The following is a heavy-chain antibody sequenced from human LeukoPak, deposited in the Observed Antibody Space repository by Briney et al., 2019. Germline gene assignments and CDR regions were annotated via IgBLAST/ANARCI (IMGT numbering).Heavy chain of an antibody. CDR1: GFTFSSYA. J-gene: IGHJ3*02. Sequence: GGSLRLSCAASGFTFSSYAMSWVRQAPGKGLEWVSAISGSGGSTYYADSVKGRFTISRDNSKNTLYLQMNSLRAEDTAVYYCVKSPSVLVATPDAFDIWGQGTMVTVSS. D-gene: IGHD2-8*02. CDR3: VKSPSVLVATPDAFDI. V-gene: IGHV3-23*01. CDR2: ISGSGGST.